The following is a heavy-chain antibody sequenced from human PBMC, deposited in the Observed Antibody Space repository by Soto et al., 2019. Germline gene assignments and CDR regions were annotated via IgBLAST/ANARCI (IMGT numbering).Heavy chain of an antibody. V-gene: IGHV3-21*01. CDR1: GFTFSTYS. D-gene: IGHD3-10*01. J-gene: IGHJ6*01. Sequence: GGSLRLSCAASGFTFSTYSMSCVRQAPGKGLEWVSSSTGSGTYIYYGDSVNGRFTISIDNSKNSLYLQMNSLRAEDTTVYYCARVRHAVSMLRGVILGPSYYQYSMEVWAQGTTVAVSS. CDR2: STGSGTYI. CDR3: ARVRHAVSMLRGVILGPSYYQYSMEV.